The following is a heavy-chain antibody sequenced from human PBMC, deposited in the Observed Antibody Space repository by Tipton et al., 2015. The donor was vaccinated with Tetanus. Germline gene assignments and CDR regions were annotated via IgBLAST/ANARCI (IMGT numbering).Heavy chain of an antibody. CDR2: IDPNSGGT. D-gene: IGHD3-22*01. J-gene: IGHJ6*02. CDR3: ARDRGDYIYYGMDV. Sequence: QLVQSGAEVKKPGASVKVSCKASGYTFTGYYIYWVRQAPGQGLEWMGWIDPNSGGTVYAQKIQGRVPMTRDTSISTAYMELRSLRSDDTAVYYCARDRGDYIYYGMDVWGPGTTVTVS. CDR1: GYTFTGYY. V-gene: IGHV1-2*02.